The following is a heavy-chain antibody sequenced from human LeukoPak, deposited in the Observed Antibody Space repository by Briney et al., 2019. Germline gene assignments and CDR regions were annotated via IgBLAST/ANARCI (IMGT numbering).Heavy chain of an antibody. Sequence: GGSLRLSCAASGFIFSNYAMNWVRQAPGKGLEWASVISGSGGRTYYIDSVKGRFTISRDNSKNTLYLQMNSLRDDDTAVYYCAKGRGYGDYGSTFEYWGQGTLATVSS. V-gene: IGHV3-23*01. D-gene: IGHD4-17*01. CDR3: AKGRGYGDYGSTFEY. CDR1: GFIFSNYA. CDR2: ISGSGGRT. J-gene: IGHJ4*02.